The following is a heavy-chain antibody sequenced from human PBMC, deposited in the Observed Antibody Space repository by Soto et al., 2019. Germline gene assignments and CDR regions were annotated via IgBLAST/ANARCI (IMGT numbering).Heavy chain of an antibody. CDR2: IEGRGTTK. D-gene: IGHD3-22*01. CDR1: GFTFNDFE. CDR3: PRGFARLNY. Sequence: EVQLLESGGGLVQPGGSLRLSCGVSGFTFNDFEMNWVRQAPGKGLEWLAYIEGRGTTKKYAASVRGRFTISRDNPNNSLLWQMGSLSPANTSIYSFPRGFARLNYWGPGTLVSVSS. J-gene: IGHJ4*02. V-gene: IGHV3-48*03.